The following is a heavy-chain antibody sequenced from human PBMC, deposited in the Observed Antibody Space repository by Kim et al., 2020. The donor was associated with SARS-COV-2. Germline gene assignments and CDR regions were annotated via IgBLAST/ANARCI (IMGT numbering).Heavy chain of an antibody. CDR3: ARAEGNITIFGVVIIGHFDL. Sequence: SETLSLTCTVSGGSISSGDYYWSWIRQPPGKGLEWIGYIYYSGSTYYNPSLKSRVTISVDTSKNQFSLKLSSVTAADTAVYYCARAEGNITIFGVVIIGHFDLWGRGTLVTASS. D-gene: IGHD3-3*01. V-gene: IGHV4-30-4*01. J-gene: IGHJ2*01. CDR1: GGSISSGDYY. CDR2: IYYSGST.